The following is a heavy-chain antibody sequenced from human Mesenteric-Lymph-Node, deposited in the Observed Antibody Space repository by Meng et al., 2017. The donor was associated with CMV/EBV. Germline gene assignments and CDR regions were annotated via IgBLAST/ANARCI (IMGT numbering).Heavy chain of an antibody. CDR1: GFTFDDYA. Sequence: SLKISCAASGFTFDDYAMHWVRQAPGKGLEWVSGISWNSGSIGYADSVKGRFTISRDNAKNSLYLQMNSLRAEDTALYYCAKDTTGYSSTWYWFDPWGQGALVTVSS. V-gene: IGHV3-9*01. CDR3: AKDTTGYSSTWYWFDP. J-gene: IGHJ5*02. CDR2: ISWNSGSI. D-gene: IGHD6-13*01.